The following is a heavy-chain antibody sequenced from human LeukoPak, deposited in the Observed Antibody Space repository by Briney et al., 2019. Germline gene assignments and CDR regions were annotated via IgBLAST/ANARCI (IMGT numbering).Heavy chain of an antibody. D-gene: IGHD3-16*01. V-gene: IGHV3-11*04. CDR1: GFTFSDYY. CDR2: ISSGDGPT. Sequence: GGSLRLSCAASGFTFSDYYMTWIRQAPGKGLEWISYISSGDGPTYYADSVKGRFTISRDNAKNSLYLQMNSLRAEDTAVYYCARAMSTFGGVRNYFDSWGQGTLVTVSS. J-gene: IGHJ4*02. CDR3: ARAMSTFGGVRNYFDS.